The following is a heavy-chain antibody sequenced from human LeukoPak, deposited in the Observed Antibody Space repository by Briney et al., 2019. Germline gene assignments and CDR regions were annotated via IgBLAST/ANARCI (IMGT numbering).Heavy chain of an antibody. CDR1: GFTFSSYS. CDR2: IRYDGSNK. Sequence: GGSLRLSCAASGFTFSSYSMNWVRQAPGKGLEWVAFIRYDGSNKYYADSVKGRFTVSRDNSKNTLYLQMKSLRAEDTAVYYCAKGGGYEAQYYYYYLDVWGKGTTVTISS. D-gene: IGHD5-12*01. CDR3: AKGGGYEAQYYYYYLDV. V-gene: IGHV3-30*02. J-gene: IGHJ6*03.